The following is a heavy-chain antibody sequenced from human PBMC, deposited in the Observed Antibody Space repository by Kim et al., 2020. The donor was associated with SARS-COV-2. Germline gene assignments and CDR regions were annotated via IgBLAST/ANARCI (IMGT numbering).Heavy chain of an antibody. CDR1: GFTFSSYG. CDR3: ARDNWLLYAFDI. CDR2: IWYDGSNK. J-gene: IGHJ3*02. D-gene: IGHD1-20*01. Sequence: GGSLRLSCAASGFTFSSYGMHWVRQAPGKGLEWVAVIWYDGSNKYYADSVKGRFTISRDNSKNTLYLQMNSLRAEDTAVYYCARDNWLLYAFDIWGQGTMVTVSS. V-gene: IGHV3-33*01.